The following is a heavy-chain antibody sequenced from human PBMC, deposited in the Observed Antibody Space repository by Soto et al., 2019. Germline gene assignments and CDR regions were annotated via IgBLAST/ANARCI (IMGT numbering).Heavy chain of an antibody. V-gene: IGHV3-23*01. Sequence: GGSLRPSCATSGLTFSNYAMSWVRQAPGGGLEWVSSMSGSSSTTYYADSVRGRFTISRDRSKNTLYLQMSSLRAEDTALYYCAKNQERELPRVIDFWGQGTLVTVSS. CDR1: GLTFSNYA. CDR3: AKNQERELPRVIDF. J-gene: IGHJ4*02. D-gene: IGHD1-7*01. CDR2: MSGSSSTT.